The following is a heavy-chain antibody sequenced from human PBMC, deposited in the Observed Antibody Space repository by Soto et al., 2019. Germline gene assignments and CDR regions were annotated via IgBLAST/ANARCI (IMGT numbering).Heavy chain of an antibody. D-gene: IGHD4-17*01. CDR1: GFTFRNYN. CDR3: ARDIASTGGDYFDS. J-gene: IGHJ4*02. Sequence: EVQLVESGGGLVKAGGSLRLFCTASGFTFRNYNMNWVRQAPGKGLEWVSSISTGGAYMFYADSVKGRFTISRDNAHNSLFLQIDSPRAEDTAVYYCARDIASTGGDYFDSWGQGTLVTVSS. V-gene: IGHV3-21*06. CDR2: ISTGGAYM.